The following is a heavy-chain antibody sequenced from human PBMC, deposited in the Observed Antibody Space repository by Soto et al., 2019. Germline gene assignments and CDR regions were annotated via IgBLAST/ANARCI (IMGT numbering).Heavy chain of an antibody. CDR2: ILVDGRT. J-gene: IGHJ3*01. CDR1: GFICSSYD. D-gene: IGHD2-8*02. CDR3: AKATATGGGAFDF. Sequence: GVLRLSCAASGFICSSYDMSWVRQAPGKGLEWVSTILVDGRTFYVDSVKGRFTISRDSSQNTVYLQMNSLTAGDTALYYCAKATATGGGAFDFCGQGTMVTV. V-gene: IGHV3-23*01.